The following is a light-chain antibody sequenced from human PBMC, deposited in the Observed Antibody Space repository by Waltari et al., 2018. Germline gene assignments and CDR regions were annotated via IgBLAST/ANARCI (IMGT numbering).Light chain of an antibody. CDR2: GAS. J-gene: IGKJ4*01. V-gene: IGKV3-15*01. CDR3: QQYNNWPVT. Sequence: EIVMTQSPATLSVSPGERATLSCRASQSVGNNLAWYQQKPGQAPSLLIFGASRRATDIPARFSGSGSGTEFTLTISSLQSEDFVVYYCQQYNNWPVTFGGGTKEEI. CDR1: QSVGNN.